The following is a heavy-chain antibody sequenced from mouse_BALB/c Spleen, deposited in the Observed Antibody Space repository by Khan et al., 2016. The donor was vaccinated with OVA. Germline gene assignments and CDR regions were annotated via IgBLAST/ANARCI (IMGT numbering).Heavy chain of an antibody. CDR3: ARRGRFGIFAY. CDR2: IDPSTSYT. Sequence: QVQLQQSGAEVAKPGASVKMSCKASGYTFTAYWIHWVKQRPGQGLDWIGYIDPSTSYTEYNQKFKDTATLTKDKSSSTAYMQLSSLTSEDSAVYYWARRGRFGIFAYWGQGTLVTVSA. J-gene: IGHJ3*01. V-gene: IGHV1-7*01. CDR1: GYTFTAYW. D-gene: IGHD1-1*02.